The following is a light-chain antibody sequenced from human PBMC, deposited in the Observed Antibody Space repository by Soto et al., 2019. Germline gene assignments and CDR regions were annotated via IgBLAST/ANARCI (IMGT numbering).Light chain of an antibody. Sequence: QSALTQPASVSGSPGQSITISCSGTSSDIGTYDHVAWFQQFPGKTPKLIIYEVRNRPSGISSRFSGSRSGNTASLTISGLQPEDEGDYYCSAYTARSTLVFGGGTKVTVL. CDR2: EVR. CDR3: SAYTARSTLV. CDR1: SSDIGTYDH. J-gene: IGLJ3*02. V-gene: IGLV2-14*01.